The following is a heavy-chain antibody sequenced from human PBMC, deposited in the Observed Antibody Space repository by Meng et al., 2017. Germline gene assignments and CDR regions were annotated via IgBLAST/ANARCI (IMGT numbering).Heavy chain of an antibody. D-gene: IGHD3-22*01. J-gene: IGHJ4*02. CDR3: ARASPYDRGGYFDY. CDR1: GGFFIGYY. V-gene: IGHV4-34*01. Sequence: VPLAAVGSGLLIPPGLRSLTCAAFGGFFIGYYWSWIRQPPGERLEWIVEINHSGSTNYNPSLKSRVTISVDTSKNQFSLKLRSVTAADTAVYYCARASPYDRGGYFDYWGQGTLVTVSS. CDR2: INHSGST.